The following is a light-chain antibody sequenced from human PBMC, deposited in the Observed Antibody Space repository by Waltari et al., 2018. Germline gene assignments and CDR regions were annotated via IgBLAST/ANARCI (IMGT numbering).Light chain of an antibody. J-gene: IGLJ2*01. V-gene: IGLV3-1*01. CDR1: KLGNQF. CDR2: QNT. Sequence: SYELTQPPSVSVSPGQTASIPCSGDKLGNQFAYWYQQKAGQSPVLVIYQNTKRPSGIPERFSGSNSGNTATLTISGTQAMDEADYYCQAWDSGVVFGGGTKLTVL. CDR3: QAWDSGVV.